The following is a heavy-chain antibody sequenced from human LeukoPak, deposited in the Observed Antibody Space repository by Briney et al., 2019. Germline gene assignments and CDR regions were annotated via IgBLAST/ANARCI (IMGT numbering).Heavy chain of an antibody. CDR2: IKQDGSEK. Sequence: GGSLRLSCAASGFTFSRYWMSWVRQAPGKGLEWVANIKQDGSEKYYVDSVKGRFTISRDNAKNSLYLQMNSLRAEDTAVYYCARSAGSSSWYEGFYFDYWGQGTLVTVSS. CDR1: GFTFSRYW. D-gene: IGHD6-13*01. CDR3: ARSAGSSSWYEGFYFDY. J-gene: IGHJ4*02. V-gene: IGHV3-7*01.